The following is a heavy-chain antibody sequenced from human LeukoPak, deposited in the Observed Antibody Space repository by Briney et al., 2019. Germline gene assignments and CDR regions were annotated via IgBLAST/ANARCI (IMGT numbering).Heavy chain of an antibody. D-gene: IGHD4-11*01. CDR2: ISGSGGIR. J-gene: IGHJ4*02. CDR1: GFTFSSYA. V-gene: IGHV3-23*01. CDR3: AKDPNSPLYFDY. Sequence: QPGGSLRLSCAASGFTFSSYAMSWVRQAPGKGLEWVSEISGSGGIRYYADSVKGRFTLSRDNSKNTVYLQMNSLRVEDTAVYYCAKDPNSPLYFDYWGQGTLVTVSS.